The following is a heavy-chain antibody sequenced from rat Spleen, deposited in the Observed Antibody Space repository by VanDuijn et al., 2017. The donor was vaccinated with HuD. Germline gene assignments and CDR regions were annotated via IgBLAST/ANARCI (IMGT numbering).Heavy chain of an antibody. D-gene: IGHD1-1*01. CDR1: GFSLMDYS. V-gene: IGHV2S30*01. Sequence: QVQLKESGPGLVQPSQTLSLTCTVSGFSLMDYSVHWVRQPPGKGLEWMGRRKYDGDTYYNSALKSRLSISRETSKSQVFLKMNSLQTEDTAIYYCTSLLQGDYWGQGVMVTVSS. CDR3: TSLLQGDY. CDR2: RKYDGDT. J-gene: IGHJ2*01.